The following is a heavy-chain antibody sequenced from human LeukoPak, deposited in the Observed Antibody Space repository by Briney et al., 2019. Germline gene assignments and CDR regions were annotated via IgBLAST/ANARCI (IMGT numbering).Heavy chain of an antibody. Sequence: PGGSLRLSCAASGFTFDDYAMHWVRQAPGEGLEWVSLISWDGGSTYYADSVKGRFTISRDNSKNSLYLQMNSLRAEDTALYYCAKDKSRDDFWSGYYPYWGQGTLVTVSS. D-gene: IGHD3-3*01. CDR2: ISWDGGST. J-gene: IGHJ4*02. V-gene: IGHV3-43D*03. CDR3: AKDKSRDDFWSGYYPY. CDR1: GFTFDDYA.